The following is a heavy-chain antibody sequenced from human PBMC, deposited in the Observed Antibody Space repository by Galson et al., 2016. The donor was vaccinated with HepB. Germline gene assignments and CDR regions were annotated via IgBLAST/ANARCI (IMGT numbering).Heavy chain of an antibody. Sequence: NPSLKSRVSMSIDRSKKHFSLKLSSPTAADTAVYYCARDVDGNYLFDYWGQGILATVSS. V-gene: IGHV4-4*07. CDR3: ARDVDGNYLFDY. D-gene: IGHD1-7*01. J-gene: IGHJ4*02.